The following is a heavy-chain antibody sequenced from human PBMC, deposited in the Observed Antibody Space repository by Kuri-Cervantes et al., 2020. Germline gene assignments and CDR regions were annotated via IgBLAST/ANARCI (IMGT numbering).Heavy chain of an antibody. CDR2: IYHSGST. CDR1: GGSISNSNW. J-gene: IGHJ4*02. CDR3: ARASGSSDNFDY. D-gene: IGHD1-26*01. V-gene: IGHV4-4*02. Sequence: SETLSLTCALSGGSISNSNWWSWVRQPPGKGLEWIGEIYHSGSTNYNPSLEGRVTISVDKSKNQFSLKLTSVTAADTAVYYCARASGSSDNFDYWGQGALVTVSS.